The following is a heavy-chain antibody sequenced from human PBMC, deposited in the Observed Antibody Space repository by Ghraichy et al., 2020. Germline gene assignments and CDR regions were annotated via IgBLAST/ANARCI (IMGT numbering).Heavy chain of an antibody. Sequence: GGSLRLSCAASGFTFSSYAMSWVRQAPGKGLEWVSAISGSGGSTYYADSVKGRFTISRDNSKNTLYLQMNSLRAEDTAVYYCAKSPRYSSGWLGGYWGQGTLVTVSS. CDR3: AKSPRYSSGWLGGY. J-gene: IGHJ4*02. CDR1: GFTFSSYA. D-gene: IGHD6-19*01. CDR2: ISGSGGST. V-gene: IGHV3-23*01.